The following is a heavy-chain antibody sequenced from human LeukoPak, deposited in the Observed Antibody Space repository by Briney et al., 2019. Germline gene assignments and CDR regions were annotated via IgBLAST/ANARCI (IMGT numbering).Heavy chain of an antibody. J-gene: IGHJ5*02. V-gene: IGHV1-2*02. Sequence: ASVKVSCKASGYTFTGYYMHWVRQAPGQGLEWMGWINPNSGGTNYAQKFQGRVTMTRDTSISTAYMELSRLRSDDTAVYYCARDLKLWGYYDSLNWFDPWGQGTLVTVSS. CDR2: INPNSGGT. CDR3: ARDLKLWGYYDSLNWFDP. D-gene: IGHD3-22*01. CDR1: GYTFTGYY.